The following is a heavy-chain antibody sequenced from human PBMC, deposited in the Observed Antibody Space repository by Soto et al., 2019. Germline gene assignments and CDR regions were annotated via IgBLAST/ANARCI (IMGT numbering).Heavy chain of an antibody. Sequence: QVQLVQSGAEVKKPGSSVKVSCKASGGTFSSYAISWVRQAPGQGLEWMGGIIPIFGTANYAQKFQGRVTITADESTSTAYMELSSLSAEDTAVYYCAQEGVYDSSGEPSLWGQGTLVTVSS. CDR1: GGTFSSYA. J-gene: IGHJ4*02. V-gene: IGHV1-69*01. CDR2: IIPIFGTA. CDR3: AQEGVYDSSGEPSL. D-gene: IGHD3-22*01.